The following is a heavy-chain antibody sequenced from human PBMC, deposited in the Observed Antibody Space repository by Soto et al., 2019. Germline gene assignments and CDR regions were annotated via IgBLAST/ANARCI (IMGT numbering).Heavy chain of an antibody. V-gene: IGHV1-2*02. Sequence: ASVKVSCKASGNTLTGYFLHWVRQARGQGLEWMGWLNSNSGGTKIAQKFQGRLAMTRDTSITTAYMELSRLRSDDTAVYYCETSQGWLGGGSGGLDVWGLGATATLSS. CDR1: GNTLTGYF. J-gene: IGHJ6*02. CDR3: ETSQGWLGGGSGGLDV. D-gene: IGHD5-18*01. CDR2: LNSNSGGT.